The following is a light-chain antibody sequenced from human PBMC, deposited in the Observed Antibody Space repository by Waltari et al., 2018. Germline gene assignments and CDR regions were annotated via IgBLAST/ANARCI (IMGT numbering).Light chain of an antibody. CDR1: VLGKKF. J-gene: IGLJ2*01. Sequence: SYELTQPSSVSVSPGQTARITCSGDVLGKKFIRWFQQKPGQAPGLLIFRDSERHSGIPERFSGSSSGTTVTLTISGAQVEDEADYYCFTVDDNSLRLFGGGTKLTVL. CDR2: RDS. CDR3: FTVDDNSLRL. V-gene: IGLV3-27*01.